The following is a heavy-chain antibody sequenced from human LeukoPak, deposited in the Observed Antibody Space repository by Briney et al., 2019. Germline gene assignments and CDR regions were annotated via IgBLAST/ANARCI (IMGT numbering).Heavy chain of an antibody. CDR1: GGTFSSYA. Sequence: ASVKLSCKASGGTFSSYAISWVRQAPGQGLEWMGGIIPIFGTANYAQKFQGRVTITADESTSTAYMELSSLRSEDTAVYYCARDEYYYDSSGYPDKAFGIWGQGTMVTVSS. CDR3: ARDEYYYDSSGYPDKAFGI. J-gene: IGHJ3*02. V-gene: IGHV1-69*13. CDR2: IIPIFGTA. D-gene: IGHD3-22*01.